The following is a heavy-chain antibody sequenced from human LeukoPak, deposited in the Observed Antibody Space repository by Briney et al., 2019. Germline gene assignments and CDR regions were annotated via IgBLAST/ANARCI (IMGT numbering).Heavy chain of an antibody. CDR1: GFTFSSYS. V-gene: IGHV3-21*04. CDR2: ISSSSSYI. Sequence: GGSLRLSCAASGFTFSSYSMNWVRQAPGKGLEWVSSISSSSSYIYYADSVKGRFTISTGNSRNTLYLQMNSLRAEDTAVYYCASGYTNSWYRGFDYWGQGTLVTVSS. CDR3: ASGYTNSWYRGFDY. D-gene: IGHD6-13*01. J-gene: IGHJ4*02.